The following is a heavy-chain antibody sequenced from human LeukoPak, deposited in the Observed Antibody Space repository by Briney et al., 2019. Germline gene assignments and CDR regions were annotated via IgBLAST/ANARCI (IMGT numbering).Heavy chain of an antibody. CDR3: AKVGEGATIGYFDY. CDR1: GFMFSNYG. J-gene: IGHJ4*02. V-gene: IGHV3-23*01. CDR2: ISGSGGTT. D-gene: IGHD1-26*01. Sequence: GASLRLSCAASGFMFSNYGMSWVRQAPGKGLEWVSGISGSGGTTYYADSVKGRFTISRGNSKNTLYLQMNSLRTEDTAVYYCAKVGEGATIGYFDYWGQGTLVTVSS.